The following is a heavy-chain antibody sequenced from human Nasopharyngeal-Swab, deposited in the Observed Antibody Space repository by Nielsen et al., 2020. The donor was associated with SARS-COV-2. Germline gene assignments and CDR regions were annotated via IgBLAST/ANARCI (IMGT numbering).Heavy chain of an antibody. CDR1: GGSISSSSYY. Sequence: SETLSLTCTVSGGSISSSSYYWGWIRQPPGKGLEWIGYIYYSGSTNYNPSLKSRVTISVDTSKNQFSLKLSSVTAADTAVYYCARHGPQYCSGGSCYSGTQNYYYYYMDVWGKGTTVTVSS. CDR2: IYYSGST. D-gene: IGHD2-15*01. J-gene: IGHJ6*03. CDR3: ARHGPQYCSGGSCYSGTQNYYYYYMDV. V-gene: IGHV4-61*05.